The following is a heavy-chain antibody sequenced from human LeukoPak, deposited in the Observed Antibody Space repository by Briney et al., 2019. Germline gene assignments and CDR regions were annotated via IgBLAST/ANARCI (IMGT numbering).Heavy chain of an antibody. Sequence: PSETLSLTCTVSGGSISSYYWSWIRQPQGKGLEWIGYIYYSGSTNYNPSLKSRVTISVDTSKNQFSLKLSSVTAADTAVYYCARSDSSGYVDAFEIWGQGTKVTVSS. J-gene: IGHJ3*02. CDR2: IYYSGST. CDR1: GGSISSYY. D-gene: IGHD3-22*01. CDR3: ARSDSSGYVDAFEI. V-gene: IGHV4-59*01.